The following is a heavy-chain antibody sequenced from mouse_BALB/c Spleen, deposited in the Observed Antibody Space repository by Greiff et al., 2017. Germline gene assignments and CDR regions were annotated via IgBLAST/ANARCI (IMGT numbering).Heavy chain of an antibody. Sequence: VQLQQSGAELMKPGASVKISCKATGYTFSSYWIEWVKQRPGHGLEWIGEILPGSGSTNYNEKFKGKATFTADTSSTTAYMQLSSLTSEDSAVYYCARWRVDGYYWFAYWGQGTLVTVSA. D-gene: IGHD2-3*01. J-gene: IGHJ3*01. CDR1: GYTFSSYW. CDR3: ARWRVDGYYWFAY. CDR2: ILPGSGST. V-gene: IGHV1-9*01.